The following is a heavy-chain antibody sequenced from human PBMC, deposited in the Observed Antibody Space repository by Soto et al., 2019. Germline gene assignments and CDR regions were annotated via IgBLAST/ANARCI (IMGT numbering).Heavy chain of an antibody. D-gene: IGHD2-2*01. Sequence: EVQLVESGGGLVQPGRSLRLSCAASGFTFDDYAMHWVRQAPGKGLEWVSGISWNSGSIGYADSVKGRFTISRDNAKNALYLQMNGLGAEDTVLHYCAKEETGCSSTSCYGNYYYMDVWCKGTTVTVSS. CDR2: ISWNSGSI. CDR1: GFTFDDYA. J-gene: IGHJ6*03. V-gene: IGHV3-9*01. CDR3: AKEETGCSSTSCYGNYYYMDV.